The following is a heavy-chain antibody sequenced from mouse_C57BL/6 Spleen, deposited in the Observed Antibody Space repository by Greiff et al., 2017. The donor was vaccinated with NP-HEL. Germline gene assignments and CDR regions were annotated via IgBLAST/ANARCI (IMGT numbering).Heavy chain of an antibody. CDR1: GFTFTDYY. J-gene: IGHJ2*01. D-gene: IGHD2-12*01. CDR3: ARHRYSFDY. CDR2: IRNKANGYTT. Sequence: EVHLVESGGGLVQPGGSLSLSCAASGFTFTDYYMSWVRQPPGKALEWLGFIRNKANGYTTEYSASVKGRFTISRDNSQSILYLQMNALRAEDSATYYCARHRYSFDYWGQGTTLTVSS. V-gene: IGHV7-3*01.